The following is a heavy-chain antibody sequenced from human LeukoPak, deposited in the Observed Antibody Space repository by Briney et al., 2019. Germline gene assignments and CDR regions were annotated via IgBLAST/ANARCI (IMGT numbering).Heavy chain of an antibody. J-gene: IGHJ4*02. CDR1: GFNFSIYS. D-gene: IGHD2-2*01. Sequence: GGSLRLSCAASGFNFSIYSMNWVRQAPGKGLEWISYISGTSRTIYYADSVRGRFTISRDNATNSLYLQMSLLRADDTALYHCARIPGKLSAEFHSWGQGTRVTVSS. CDR2: ISGTSRTI. V-gene: IGHV3-48*04. CDR3: ARIPGKLSAEFHS.